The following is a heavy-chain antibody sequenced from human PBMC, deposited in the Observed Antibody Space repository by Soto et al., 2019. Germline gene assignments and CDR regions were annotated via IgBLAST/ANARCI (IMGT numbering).Heavy chain of an antibody. J-gene: IGHJ6*02. CDR3: AKDQIVGATHYYYGMDV. CDR2: IKQDGSEK. CDR1: GFTFSSYW. V-gene: IGHV3-7*05. D-gene: IGHD1-26*01. Sequence: PGGSLRFSCAASGFTFSSYWMSWVRQAPGKGLEWVANIKQDGSEKYYVDSVKGRFTISRDNAKNSLYLQMNSLRAEDTAVYYCAKDQIVGATHYYYGMDVWGQGTTVTVSS.